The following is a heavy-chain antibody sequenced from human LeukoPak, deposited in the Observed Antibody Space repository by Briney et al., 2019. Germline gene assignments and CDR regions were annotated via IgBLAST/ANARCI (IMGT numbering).Heavy chain of an antibody. D-gene: IGHD2-2*01. CDR1: EYTFTGYY. V-gene: IGHV1-2*02. CDR2: INPNSGGT. J-gene: IGHJ4*02. Sequence: ASVKVSCKASEYTFTGYYMHWVRQAPGQGLEWMGWINPNSGGTNYAQKFQGRVTMTRDTSISTAYMELSRLRSDDTAVYYCASGILYCSSTSCYDYWGQGTLVTVSS. CDR3: ASGILYCSSTSCYDY.